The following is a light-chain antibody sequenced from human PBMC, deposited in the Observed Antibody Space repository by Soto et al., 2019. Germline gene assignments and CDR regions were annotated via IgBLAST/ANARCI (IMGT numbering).Light chain of an antibody. Sequence: QSALTQPRSVSGSPGQSVTISCTGTSSDVGAYNYVSWYQQHPGKAPTLMTYDVSKRPSGAPDRFSGSKSGNTASLTISGLEADDEADDYCCAYADNYSYVFGTGTKVTVL. V-gene: IGLV2-11*01. CDR1: SSDVGAYNY. CDR3: CAYADNYSYV. J-gene: IGLJ1*01. CDR2: DVS.